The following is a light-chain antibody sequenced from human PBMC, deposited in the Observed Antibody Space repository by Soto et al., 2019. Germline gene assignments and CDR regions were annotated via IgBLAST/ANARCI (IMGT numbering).Light chain of an antibody. V-gene: IGLV2-14*01. CDR3: SSYTSSSTSVV. CDR1: SSDVGTYNY. J-gene: IGLJ2*01. Sequence: QSALTQPASVSGSPGQSITISCTGNSSDVGTYNYVSWYHQHPGKAPKLMIYDVSNRPSGVSDRFSGSKSGNTASLTISGLQAEDEAVYYCSSYTSSSTSVVFGGGTKLTVL. CDR2: DVS.